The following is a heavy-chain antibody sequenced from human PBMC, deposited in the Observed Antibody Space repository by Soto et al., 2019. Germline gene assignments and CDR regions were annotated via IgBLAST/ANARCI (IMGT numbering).Heavy chain of an antibody. CDR3: ARVDVRVAMPSGY. Sequence: QVQLQESGPGLVKPSETLSLTCTVSGGSISSYYWSWIRQPPGKGLEWIGYIYYSGSTNYNPSLTRRVTISVDTSKNQFSLKLRSVTAADTAVYSCARVDVRVAMPSGYWGQGTLVTVSS. CDR2: IYYSGST. J-gene: IGHJ4*02. V-gene: IGHV4-59*01. D-gene: IGHD2-2*01. CDR1: GGSISSYY.